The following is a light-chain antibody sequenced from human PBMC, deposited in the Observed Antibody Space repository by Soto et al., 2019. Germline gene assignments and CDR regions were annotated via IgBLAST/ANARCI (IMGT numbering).Light chain of an antibody. CDR3: MQGSHWPPT. CDR1: RSLVYTDGNTY. J-gene: IGKJ1*01. Sequence: DVVMTQSPLSLPVTLGQPASISCRSSRSLVYTDGNTYLNWFQQRPGHSPRRLIYKVSDRDSGVPDRFSGSGSGTDFTLKISRVEAEDVGVYYCMQGSHWPPTFGQGTKVDIK. V-gene: IGKV2-30*01. CDR2: KVS.